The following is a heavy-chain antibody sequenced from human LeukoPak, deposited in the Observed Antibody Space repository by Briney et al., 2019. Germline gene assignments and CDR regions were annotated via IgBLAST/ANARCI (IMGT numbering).Heavy chain of an antibody. J-gene: IGHJ4*02. CDR1: GGSISSSGYY. CDR3: ARDVLGDYDY. Sequence: ETLSLTCTVSGGSISSSGYYWGWVRQAPGKGLEWISYITPSSSSIYYADSVRGRFTTSRDNAKNSMYLQMNSLRTEDTAVYYCARDVLGDYDYWGQGTLVSVSS. CDR2: ITPSSSSI. D-gene: IGHD4-17*01. V-gene: IGHV3-48*01.